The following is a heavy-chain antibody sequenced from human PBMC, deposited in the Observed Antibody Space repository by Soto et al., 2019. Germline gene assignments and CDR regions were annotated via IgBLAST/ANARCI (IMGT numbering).Heavy chain of an antibody. CDR1: GFSFVNYA. Sequence: GGSLRLSCAASGFSFVNYAMNWVRRAPGKGLEWVSGLSGSGTSTYYADSVKGRFTISRDNSRDTLFLQMNSLTADDTAVYYCAKATTNGGWFNPFDSWGQGALVTVSS. CDR3: AKATTNGGWFNPFDS. J-gene: IGHJ4*02. V-gene: IGHV3-23*01. CDR2: LSGSGTST. D-gene: IGHD6-19*01.